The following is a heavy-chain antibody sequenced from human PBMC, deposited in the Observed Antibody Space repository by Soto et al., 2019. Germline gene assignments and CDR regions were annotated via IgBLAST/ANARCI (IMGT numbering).Heavy chain of an antibody. CDR2: IIPILGIA. CDR3: ARDYYKYYDSSGYYRSPAY. CDR1: GGTFSSYT. J-gene: IGHJ4*02. Sequence: SVKVSCKASGGTFSSYTISWVRQAPGQGLEWMGRIIPILGIANYAQKFQGRFTISRDNSRNTLFLQMNSLRAEDTAVYYCARDYYKYYDSSGYYRSPAYWGQGTLVTVSS. D-gene: IGHD3-22*01. V-gene: IGHV1-69*04.